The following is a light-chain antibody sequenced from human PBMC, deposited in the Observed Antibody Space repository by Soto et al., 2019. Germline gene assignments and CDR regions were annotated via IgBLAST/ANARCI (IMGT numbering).Light chain of an antibody. CDR3: QQSYSTPVT. Sequence: DIQMTQSPSSLSASVRDRVTITCRASQSISTYLNWYQQKPGKVPKLLIYAAASLQSGVPSRFSVSGSGTDFTLTISSLQPEHFATYYCQQSYSTPVTFGHWTKVEIK. CDR2: AAA. CDR1: QSISTY. V-gene: IGKV1-39*01. J-gene: IGKJ3*01.